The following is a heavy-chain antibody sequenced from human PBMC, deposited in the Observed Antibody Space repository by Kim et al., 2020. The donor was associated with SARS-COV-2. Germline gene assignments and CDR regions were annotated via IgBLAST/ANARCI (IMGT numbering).Heavy chain of an antibody. CDR1: GGSISSSSYY. V-gene: IGHV4-39*02. CDR3: AKDMTTVTTGSDY. CDR2: IYYSGST. J-gene: IGHJ4*02. Sequence: SETLSLTCTVSGGSISSSSYYWGWIRQPPGKGLEWIGSIYYSGSTYYNPSLKSRVTISVDTSKNQFSLKLSSVTAADTAVYYCAKDMTTVTTGSDYWGQGTLVTVSS. D-gene: IGHD4-17*01.